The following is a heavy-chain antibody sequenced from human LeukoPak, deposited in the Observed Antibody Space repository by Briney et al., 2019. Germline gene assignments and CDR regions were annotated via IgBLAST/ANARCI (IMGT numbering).Heavy chain of an antibody. V-gene: IGHV3-49*04. D-gene: IGHD3-10*01. J-gene: IGHJ4*02. CDR1: GFTSGVYA. Sequence: GGSLRLSCAASGFTSGVYAMSWVRQAPGKGLEWVGFIRSKVYGGTTENAASVKGRFTISRDDSKSIVYLQMNSLKTEDTAVYFCTRESNYFGSGAPRYYFDYWGQGTLVTVSS. CDR3: TRESNYFGSGAPRYYFDY. CDR2: IRSKVYGGTT.